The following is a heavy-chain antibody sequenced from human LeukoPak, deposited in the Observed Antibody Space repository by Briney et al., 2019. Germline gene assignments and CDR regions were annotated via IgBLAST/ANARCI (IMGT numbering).Heavy chain of an antibody. J-gene: IGHJ4*02. D-gene: IGHD1-20*01. V-gene: IGHV3-23*01. CDR1: GFTFSSYA. Sequence: GGSLRLSCAASGFTFSSYAMSWVRQAPGKGLEWVSGISRSGGSTYYADSVKGRFTISRDNSKNTLYLQMNSLRAEDTALYYCAKDFTWVNWNPSVGPIFDYWGQGTLATVSS. CDR3: AKDFTWVNWNPSVGPIFDY. CDR2: ISRSGGST.